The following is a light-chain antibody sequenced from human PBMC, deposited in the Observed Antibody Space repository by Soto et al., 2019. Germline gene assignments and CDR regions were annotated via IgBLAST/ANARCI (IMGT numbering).Light chain of an antibody. CDR2: HVS. CDR3: SSYTSSIFYV. V-gene: IGLV2-14*03. J-gene: IGLJ1*01. Sequence: QSALTQPASVSGSTGKSITISCTGTSSDVGAYNYVSWYQHHPGKAPKLVIWHVSNRPSGVSSRFSGSKSGNTASLTISGIQAEDEADYYCSSYTSSIFYVFGTGTKLTV. CDR1: SSDVGAYNY.